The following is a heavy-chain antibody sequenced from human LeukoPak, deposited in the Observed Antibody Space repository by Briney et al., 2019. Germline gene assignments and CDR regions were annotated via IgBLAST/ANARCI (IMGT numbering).Heavy chain of an antibody. CDR2: IRHDGSTK. V-gene: IGHV3-7*03. CDR1: GFPFYSYW. CDR3: ARSVPYGTTWYGRSDC. D-gene: IGHD6-13*01. Sequence: PGGSLRLPCTASGFPFYSYWMTWVRQTPGKGLEWVANIRHDGSTKYHVDSVKGRFTISRDNAMNSLYLQMDSLRVEDTAIYYCARSVPYGTTWYGRSDCWGQGTQVTVSS. J-gene: IGHJ4*02.